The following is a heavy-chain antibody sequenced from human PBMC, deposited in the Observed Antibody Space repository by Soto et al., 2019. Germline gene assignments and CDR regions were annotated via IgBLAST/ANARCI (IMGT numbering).Heavy chain of an antibody. Sequence: GGSLRLSCAASGFTFSSYWMHWLRQAPGKGLVWVSRINSDGSSTSYADSVKGRFTISRDNAKNTLYLQMNSLRAEDTAVYYCARRAIPYGMDAWGQGNTLTVSS. J-gene: IGHJ6*02. D-gene: IGHD2-2*02. CDR3: ARRAIPYGMDA. CDR1: GFTFSSYW. V-gene: IGHV3-74*01. CDR2: INSDGSST.